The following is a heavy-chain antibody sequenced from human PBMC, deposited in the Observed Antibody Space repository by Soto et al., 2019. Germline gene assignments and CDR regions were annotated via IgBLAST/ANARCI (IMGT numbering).Heavy chain of an antibody. CDR3: ARATAYDYRDYYFDS. J-gene: IGHJ4*02. CDR1: AGSISSGAYS. CDR2: VSHTGRT. Sequence: PSETLSLTCAVSAGSISSGAYSWSWIRQPPGKGLEWIGFVSHTGRTSYNPSLKSRLTISLDRSKNQFSLRLSSVTAADTAVYCCARATAYDYRDYYFDSWGQGTLVTVSS. D-gene: IGHD4-17*01. V-gene: IGHV4-30-2*01.